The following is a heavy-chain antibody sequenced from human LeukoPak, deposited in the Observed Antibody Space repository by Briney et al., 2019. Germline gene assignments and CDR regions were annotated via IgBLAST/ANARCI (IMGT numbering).Heavy chain of an antibody. CDR3: ARSGLRFLEWLSRGDYYFDY. V-gene: IGHV3-7*01. D-gene: IGHD3-3*01. CDR2: IKQDGSEK. J-gene: IGHJ4*02. CDR1: GFTFSSYW. Sequence: GGSLRLSCAASGFTFSSYWMSWVRQAPGKGLEWVANIKQDGSEKYYVDSVKGRFTISRDNAKNSLYLQMNSLRAEDTAVYYCARSGLRFLEWLSRGDYYFDYWGQGTLVTVSS.